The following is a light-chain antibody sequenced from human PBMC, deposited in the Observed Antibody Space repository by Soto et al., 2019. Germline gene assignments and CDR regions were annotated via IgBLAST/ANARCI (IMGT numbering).Light chain of an antibody. CDR3: QQYSTLPHT. V-gene: IGKV3-20*01. Sequence: ENVLTQSPGILSLSPGERATLYCRATQSVTNRYSAWYQQKPGQPPRLLIYGISSRATDIPDRFSGSGSGTDFTLTISRLEPEDFVVYYCQQYSTLPHTFGQGTKLEVK. J-gene: IGKJ2*01. CDR1: QSVTNRY. CDR2: GIS.